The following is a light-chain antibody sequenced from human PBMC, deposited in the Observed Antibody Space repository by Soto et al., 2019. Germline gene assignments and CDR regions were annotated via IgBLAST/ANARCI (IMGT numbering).Light chain of an antibody. V-gene: IGKV1-9*01. CDR1: QGIRDF. CDR3: QQFNVYPLT. J-gene: IGKJ4*01. Sequence: DIQLTQSPSFLSASVGDRVTITCRASQGIRDFLAWYQQKPGKAPKLLIYAASTLQAGVPTRFSGFASGTECTRTINNLQPADSATYYCQQFNVYPLTFGGGTKVEIK. CDR2: AAS.